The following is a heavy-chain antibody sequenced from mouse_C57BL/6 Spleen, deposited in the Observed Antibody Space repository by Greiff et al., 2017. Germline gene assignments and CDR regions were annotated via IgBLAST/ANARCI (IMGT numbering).Heavy chain of an antibody. J-gene: IGHJ2*01. D-gene: IGHD1-1*01. CDR3: NYGSSLYYFDY. CDR2: IDPENGDT. V-gene: IGHV14-4*01. CDR1: GFNIKDDY. Sequence: VQLKESGAELVRPGASVKLSCTASGFNIKDDYMHWVKQRPEQGLEWIGWIDPENGDTEYASKFQGQATITADTSSNTAYLQLSSLTSEDTAVYYCNYGSSLYYFDYWGQGTTLTVSS.